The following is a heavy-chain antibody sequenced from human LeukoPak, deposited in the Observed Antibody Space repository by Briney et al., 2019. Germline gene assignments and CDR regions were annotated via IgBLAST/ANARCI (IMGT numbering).Heavy chain of an antibody. CDR2: ISGSGGST. J-gene: IGHJ6*03. Sequence: PGGSLRLSCAASGFTFSNYAMSWVRQAPGKGLEWVSVISGSGGSTYYADSVKGRFTISRDNSKNTLYLQMNSLRAEDTAVYYCAKDHRHSSSWYRKDYYYMDVWGKGTTVTVSS. D-gene: IGHD6-13*01. CDR3: AKDHRHSSSWYRKDYYYMDV. V-gene: IGHV3-23*01. CDR1: GFTFSNYA.